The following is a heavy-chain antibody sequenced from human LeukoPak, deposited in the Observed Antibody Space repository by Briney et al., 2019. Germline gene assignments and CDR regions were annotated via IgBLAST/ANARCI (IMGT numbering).Heavy chain of an antibody. D-gene: IGHD5-24*01. Sequence: GGPLRLPCAGSGFTLSTNAMSWVPQAPGKGLEWVSAIEGSVDKTHYADSVKGRFTISRDNSMNTLYLQMNSLRAEDTAIYFCAKDIWRWAFDIWGQGTMVTVSS. CDR2: IEGSVDKT. V-gene: IGHV3-23*01. CDR3: AKDIWRWAFDI. CDR1: GFTLSTNA. J-gene: IGHJ3*02.